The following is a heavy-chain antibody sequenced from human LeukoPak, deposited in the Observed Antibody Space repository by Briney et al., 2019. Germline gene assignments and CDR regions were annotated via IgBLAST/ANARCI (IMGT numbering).Heavy chain of an antibody. V-gene: IGHV4-39*01. J-gene: IGHJ4*02. D-gene: IGHD3-22*01. Sequence: PSETLSLTCTVSGGSIGSSSYYWGWIRQPPGKGLEWIGSIYYSGSTYYNPSLKSRVTISVDTSKNQFSLKLSSVTAADTAVYYCARHDTMIVVVDYWGQGTLVTVSS. CDR3: ARHDTMIVVVDY. CDR2: IYYSGST. CDR1: GGSIGSSSYY.